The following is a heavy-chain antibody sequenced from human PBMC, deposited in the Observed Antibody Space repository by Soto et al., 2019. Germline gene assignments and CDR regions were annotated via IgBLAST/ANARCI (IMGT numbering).Heavy chain of an antibody. CDR1: GGSISSNY. Sequence: QVQLQESGPRLVKPSENLSLTCTVSGGSISSNYWTWIRQPPGKGLEWIGYVYYSGSTNSNPSLKSRVTISVDTSKNQFSLTLNSVTAADTAVYYCARDLSYWGQGILVTVSS. J-gene: IGHJ4*02. CDR2: VYYSGST. V-gene: IGHV4-59*01. CDR3: ARDLSY.